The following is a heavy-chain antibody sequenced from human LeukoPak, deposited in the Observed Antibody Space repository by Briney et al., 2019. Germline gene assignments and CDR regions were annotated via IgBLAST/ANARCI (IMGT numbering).Heavy chain of an antibody. CDR1: GFSFSNSD. Sequence: GGSLRLSCAASGFSFSNSDMHWVRQATGKGLEWVSAIGAGADTYYPDSVKGRFTISRENAKNSLYLQMNSLRAGDTGVYYCARDGVSREYSYGYGYYYYMDVWGKGTTVTVSS. CDR3: ARDGVSREYSYGYGYYYYMDV. CDR2: IGAGADT. V-gene: IGHV3-13*01. D-gene: IGHD5-18*01. J-gene: IGHJ6*03.